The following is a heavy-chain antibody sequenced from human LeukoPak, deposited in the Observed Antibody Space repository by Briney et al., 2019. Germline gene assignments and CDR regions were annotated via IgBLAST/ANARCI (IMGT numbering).Heavy chain of an antibody. CDR2: ISGSGGST. CDR3: AKVVVVPAATTKTYYFDF. D-gene: IGHD2-2*01. V-gene: IGHV3-23*01. Sequence: GGSLRLSCAASGFTFSSYAMSWVRQAPGKGLEWVSAISGSGGSTYYADSVKGRFTIFRDNSKNTLYLQMNSLRAEDTAVYYCAKVVVVPAATTKTYYFDFWGQGTLVTVSS. J-gene: IGHJ4*02. CDR1: GFTFSSYA.